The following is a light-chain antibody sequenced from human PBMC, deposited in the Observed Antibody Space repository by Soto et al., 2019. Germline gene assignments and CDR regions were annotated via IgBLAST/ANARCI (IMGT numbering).Light chain of an antibody. CDR2: AAS. CDR1: QAISNW. J-gene: IGKJ4*01. Sequence: DIQMTQSPSSVSASVGDRVTITCRANQAISNWLAWYQQKPQKAPKTLILAASTLQSGVPSRFSGSGSGTDFTLTISSLQPEDSATYYCQHYHSYPLTFGGGTKVEIK. CDR3: QHYHSYPLT. V-gene: IGKV1D-16*01.